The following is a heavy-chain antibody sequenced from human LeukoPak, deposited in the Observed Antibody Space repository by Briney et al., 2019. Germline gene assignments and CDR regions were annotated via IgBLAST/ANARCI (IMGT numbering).Heavy chain of an antibody. D-gene: IGHD3-22*01. Sequence: SETLSLTCIVSGGSVSAYYWGWIRQPPGKGLEWIGHGYHSGSTNYNPSLKSRVTISVDTSKNQFSLKLTSVTAADTAVYYCTRAASSGPLFTYHMDVWGKGTTVTDSS. CDR3: TRAASSGPLFTYHMDV. CDR1: GGSVSAYY. CDR2: GYHSGST. J-gene: IGHJ6*03. V-gene: IGHV4-59*02.